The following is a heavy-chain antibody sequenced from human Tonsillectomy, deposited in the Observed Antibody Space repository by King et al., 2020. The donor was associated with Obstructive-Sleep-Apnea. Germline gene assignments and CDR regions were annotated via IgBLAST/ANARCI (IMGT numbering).Heavy chain of an antibody. Sequence: LQLQESGPGLVKPSETLSLTCTVSGGSIGSSSYYWGWIRQPPGKGLEWIGSINYSGSTYYNPSLRSRVSISVDTSNNQLSLRLTSVTAADTAVYYCARLDIEYSYRYGMDVWGQGTTVTVSS. CDR1: GGSIGSSSYY. V-gene: IGHV4-39*07. CDR3: ARLDIEYSYRYGMDV. J-gene: IGHJ6*02. D-gene: IGHD2-2*03. CDR2: INYSGST.